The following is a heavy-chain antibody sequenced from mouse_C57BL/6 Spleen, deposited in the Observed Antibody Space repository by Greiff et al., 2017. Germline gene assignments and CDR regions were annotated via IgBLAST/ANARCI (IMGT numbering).Heavy chain of an antibody. V-gene: IGHV1-66*01. D-gene: IGHD1-1*01. J-gene: IGHJ3*01. CDR3: AMGRYGSSLWRAY. CDR1: GYSFTSYY. CDR2: IYPGSGNT. Sequence: QVQLQQSGPELVQPGASVKISCKASGYSFTSYYIHWVKQRPGQGLEWIGWIYPGSGNTKYNEKFKGKATLTADTSSSTAYMQLSSLTSEDSAVYYCAMGRYGSSLWRAYWGQGTLVTVSA.